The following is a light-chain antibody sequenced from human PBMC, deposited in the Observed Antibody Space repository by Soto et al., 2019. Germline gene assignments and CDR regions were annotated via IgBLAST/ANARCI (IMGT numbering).Light chain of an antibody. Sequence: DIQMNQSPSSLSASVGDRVTITCRASQGIRTDLGWYQQKPGKAPKCLIYAVSNLQSGVPSRFSGSGSGTEFTLTISSLQAEDFATYYCLQHNSYPRTFGQGTKVEIK. CDR2: AVS. V-gene: IGKV1-17*01. J-gene: IGKJ1*01. CDR1: QGIRTD. CDR3: LQHNSYPRT.